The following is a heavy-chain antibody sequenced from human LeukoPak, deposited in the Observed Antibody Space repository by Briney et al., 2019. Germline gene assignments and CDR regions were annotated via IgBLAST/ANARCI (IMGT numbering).Heavy chain of an antibody. J-gene: IGHJ4*02. D-gene: IGHD7-27*01. V-gene: IGHV4-59*01. CDR1: GGSISSYY. Sequence: SETLSLNCTVSGGSISSYYWSWIRQPPGKGLEWIGYIYYSGSTNYNPSLKSRVTISVDTSKNQFSLKLSSVTAADTAVYYCARELNWGFDVWGQGTLVTVSS. CDR3: ARELNWGFDV. CDR2: IYYSGST.